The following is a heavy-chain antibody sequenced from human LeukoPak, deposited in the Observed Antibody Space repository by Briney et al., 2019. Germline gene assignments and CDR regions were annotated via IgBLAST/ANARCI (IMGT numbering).Heavy chain of an antibody. V-gene: IGHV3-53*01. J-gene: IGHJ4*02. D-gene: IGHD3-10*01. CDR2: IYSGGST. CDR3: AREVWSAVVRGVIRL. Sequence: GGSLRLSCAASGFTFSSNYMSWVRQAPGKGLEWVSVIYSGGSTYYADSVKGRFTISRDNSKNTLYLQMNSLRAEDTAVYYCAREVWSAVVRGVIRLWGQGTLVTVSS. CDR1: GFTFSSNY.